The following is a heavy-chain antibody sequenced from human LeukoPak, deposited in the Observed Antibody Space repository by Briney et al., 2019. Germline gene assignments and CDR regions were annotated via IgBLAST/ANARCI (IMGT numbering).Heavy chain of an antibody. CDR3: ARTGSTVTMLYPFDH. Sequence: SETLSLTCTVSGGSISNYFWSWIRQPPGKGLEWIGYIYYSGSTNYNPSLKSRVSISVDTSKNQFSLKLSSVTAADTAVYYCARTGSTVTMLYPFDHWGQGTLVTVSS. CDR1: GGSISNYF. CDR2: IYYSGST. D-gene: IGHD4-17*01. J-gene: IGHJ4*02. V-gene: IGHV4-59*01.